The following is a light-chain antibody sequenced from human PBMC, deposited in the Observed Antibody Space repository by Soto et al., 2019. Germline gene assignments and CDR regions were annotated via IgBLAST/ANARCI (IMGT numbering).Light chain of an antibody. V-gene: IGKV3-20*01. CDR3: QQYGTSPYT. CDR2: GAS. Sequence: EIVLTQSPGTLSLSPGERATLSCRASQSVTSSSLAWYHQNPGQAPRLLMYGASSRATSIPDRFSGSGSGTHFALTISSLEPEDLAVYYCQQYGTSPYTFGQGAKLEIK. J-gene: IGKJ2*01. CDR1: QSVTSSS.